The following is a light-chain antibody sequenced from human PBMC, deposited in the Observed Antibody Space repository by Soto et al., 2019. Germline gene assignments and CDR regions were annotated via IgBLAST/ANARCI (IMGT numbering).Light chain of an antibody. Sequence: EIVMTQSPATLSVSPGERATLSCRASQFVSTNLAWYQQKPGQAPRLLIYGAFNRATGIPARFSGSGSGTDFTLTISRLEPEDFAVYYCQQYGSSGTFGQGTKVDIK. CDR3: QQYGSSGT. J-gene: IGKJ1*01. CDR2: GAF. V-gene: IGKV3-20*01. CDR1: QFVSTN.